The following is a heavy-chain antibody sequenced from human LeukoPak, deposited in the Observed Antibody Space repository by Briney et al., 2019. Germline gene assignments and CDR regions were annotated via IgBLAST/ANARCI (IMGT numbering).Heavy chain of an antibody. Sequence: PGGSLRLSCAASGFTFSTYSMNWVRQAPGKGLEWVSYISSSSSTIYYADSVKGRFTISRDNSKNTLYLQMNSLRAEDTAVYYCARRPLGAAAVYWGQGTLVTVSS. D-gene: IGHD6-13*01. V-gene: IGHV3-48*01. J-gene: IGHJ4*02. CDR2: ISSSSSTI. CDR1: GFTFSTYS. CDR3: ARRPLGAAAVY.